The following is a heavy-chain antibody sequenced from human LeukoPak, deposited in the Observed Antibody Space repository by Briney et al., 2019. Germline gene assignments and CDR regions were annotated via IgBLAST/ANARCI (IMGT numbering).Heavy chain of an antibody. V-gene: IGHV4-34*01. CDR1: GGSFSGYY. Sequence: SETLSLTCAVYGGSFSGYYWSWIRQPPGKGLEWIGEINHSGSTNYSPSLKSRVTISVDTSKNQFSLKLSSVTAADTAVYYCARSGDSYGYSYYYYGMDVWGQGTTVTVSS. CDR3: ARSGDSYGYSYYYYGMDV. CDR2: INHSGST. J-gene: IGHJ6*02. D-gene: IGHD5-18*01.